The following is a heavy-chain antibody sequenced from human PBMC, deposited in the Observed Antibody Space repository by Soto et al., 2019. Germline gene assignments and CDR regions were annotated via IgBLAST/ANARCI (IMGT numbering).Heavy chain of an antibody. CDR1: GYTFTSYA. D-gene: IGHD3-3*01. CDR3: ARDRSYDFWSGYYIINWIDP. CDR2: INAGNGDT. Sequence: ASVKVSCKASGYTFTSYAMHWVRQAPGQRLEWMGWINAGNGDTKYSQKFQGRVTITRDTSASTAYMELSSLRTEDTAVYYSARDRSYDFWSGYYIINWIDPRGQGTLVTVSS. V-gene: IGHV1-3*01. J-gene: IGHJ5*02.